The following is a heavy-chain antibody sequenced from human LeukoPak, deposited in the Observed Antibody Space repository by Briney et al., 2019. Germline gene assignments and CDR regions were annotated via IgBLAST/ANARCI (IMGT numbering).Heavy chain of an antibody. J-gene: IGHJ4*02. Sequence: GGSLRLSCAASGFTIRTFSMNWVRQAPGKGLEWVAVISYDGSNKYYADSVKGRFTISRDNSKNTLYLQMNSLRAEDTAVYYCARAVPDYYDSSGYYRLEWDPSGFDYWGQGTLVTVSS. CDR3: ARAVPDYYDSSGYYRLEWDPSGFDY. CDR2: ISYDGSNK. CDR1: GFTIRTFS. V-gene: IGHV3-30*03. D-gene: IGHD3-22*01.